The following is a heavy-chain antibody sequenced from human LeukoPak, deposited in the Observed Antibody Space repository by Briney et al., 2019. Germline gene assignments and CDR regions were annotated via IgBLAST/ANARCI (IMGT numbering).Heavy chain of an antibody. J-gene: IGHJ4*02. CDR1: GGSISSGDYY. CDR2: ISYSGSA. Sequence: PSETLSLTCTVSGGSISSGDYYWSWIRQPPGKGLEWIGHISYSGSANYNPSLKSRVTIPVDTSKNQFSLRLSSVTAADTAVYYCARQGSDYGDYVKFDYWGQGTLVTVSS. CDR3: ARQGSDYGDYVKFDY. D-gene: IGHD4-17*01. V-gene: IGHV4-61*08.